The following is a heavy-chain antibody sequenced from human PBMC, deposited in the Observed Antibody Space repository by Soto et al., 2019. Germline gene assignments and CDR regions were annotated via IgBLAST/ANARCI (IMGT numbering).Heavy chain of an antibody. V-gene: IGHV4-59*08. CDR3: ARHSPYYDSTKSLQH. CDR1: GGSISSYY. Sequence: SETLSLTCTVSGGSISSYYWSWIRQPPGKGLEWIGYIYYSGSTNYNPSLKSRVTISVDTSKNQFSLKLSSVTAADTDVYYCARHSPYYDSTKSLQHWGQGTLVX. D-gene: IGHD3-22*01. J-gene: IGHJ1*01. CDR2: IYYSGST.